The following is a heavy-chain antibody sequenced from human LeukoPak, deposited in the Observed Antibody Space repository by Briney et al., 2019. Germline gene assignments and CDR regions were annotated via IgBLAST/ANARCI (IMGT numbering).Heavy chain of an antibody. V-gene: IGHV3-30*18. CDR1: GFTFSSYG. D-gene: IGHD6-13*01. J-gene: IGHJ4*02. CDR2: ISYDGSNK. CDR3: AKDRYSSSWIDY. Sequence: GGSLRLSCAASGFTFSSYGMHWVRQAPGEGLEWVAVISYDGSNKYYADSVKGRFTISRDNSKNTLYLQMNSLRAEDTAVYYCAKDRYSSSWIDYWGQGTLVTVSS.